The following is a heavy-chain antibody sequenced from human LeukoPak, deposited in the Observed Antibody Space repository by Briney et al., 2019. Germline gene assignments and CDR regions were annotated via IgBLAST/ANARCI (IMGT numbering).Heavy chain of an antibody. D-gene: IGHD6-19*01. CDR2: ISGSGGST. CDR3: AKDGVAVAGYFDS. CDR1: GFTFSSYG. V-gene: IGHV3-23*01. Sequence: GGSLRLSCAASGFTFSSYGMSWVRQAPGKGLEGVSAISGSGGSTYYADSVKGRFTISRDNSKNPLYLQMNTLRAEDTAVYYCAKDGVAVAGYFDSWGQGTLVTVSS. J-gene: IGHJ4*02.